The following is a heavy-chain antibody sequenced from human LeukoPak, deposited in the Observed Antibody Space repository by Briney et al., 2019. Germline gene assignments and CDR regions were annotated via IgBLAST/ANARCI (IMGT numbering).Heavy chain of an antibody. CDR3: ARGGFGYNPLDY. CDR1: GYTFTSYE. D-gene: IGHD5-24*01. CDR2: MNPNSGNT. J-gene: IGHJ4*02. Sequence: ASVKVSCKASGYTFTSYEINWVRQATGQGLEWMGWMNPNSGNTGHAQKFQGRVTMTRNTSISTAYMELSSLRSEDTAVYYCARGGFGYNPLDYWGQGTLVTVSS. V-gene: IGHV1-8*01.